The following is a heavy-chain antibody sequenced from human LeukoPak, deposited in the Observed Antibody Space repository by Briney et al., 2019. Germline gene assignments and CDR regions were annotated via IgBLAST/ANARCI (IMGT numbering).Heavy chain of an antibody. CDR2: IRYDGSNK. J-gene: IGHJ6*03. D-gene: IGHD2-2*01. CDR1: GFTFSSYG. V-gene: IGHV3-30*02. CDR3: AKDGTRSTSWDHYYYYMDV. Sequence: PGGSLRLSCAASGFTFSSYGMHWVRQAPGKGLEWVAFIRYDGSNKYYADSVKGRFTISRDNSKNTLYLQMNSLRAEDTAVYYCAKDGTRSTSWDHYYYYMDVWGKGTTVTVSS.